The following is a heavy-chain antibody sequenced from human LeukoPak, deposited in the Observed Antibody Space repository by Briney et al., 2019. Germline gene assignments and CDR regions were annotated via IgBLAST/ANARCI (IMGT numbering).Heavy chain of an antibody. CDR2: ISRSGSTK. J-gene: IGHJ6*03. Sequence: GGSLRLSCAASGFTFSDYNMRWIRQAPGKGLEWVSSISRSGSTKYYADSVKGRFTISRDNAKNSLFLQMNSLRAEDTAVYYSARVLRYCSGGNCYSGGLGYMDVWGKGTTVTISS. V-gene: IGHV3-11*01. CDR3: ARVLRYCSGGNCYSGGLGYMDV. D-gene: IGHD2-15*01. CDR1: GFTFSDYN.